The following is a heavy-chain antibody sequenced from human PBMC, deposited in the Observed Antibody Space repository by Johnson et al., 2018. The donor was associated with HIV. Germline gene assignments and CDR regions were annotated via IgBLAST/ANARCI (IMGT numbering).Heavy chain of an antibody. Sequence: VQLVESGGGLVQPGGSLRLSCAASGFTFSSYWMSWVRQAPGKGLEWVANIKQGGSEKYYVDSVKGRFSIHRENAKNSLYLKMNSLRAEDTALYYCAKVESGSYFDAFDIWGQGTMVTVSS. CDR3: AKVESGSYFDAFDI. CDR2: IKQGGSEK. J-gene: IGHJ3*02. D-gene: IGHD1-26*01. V-gene: IGHV3-7*03. CDR1: GFTFSSYW.